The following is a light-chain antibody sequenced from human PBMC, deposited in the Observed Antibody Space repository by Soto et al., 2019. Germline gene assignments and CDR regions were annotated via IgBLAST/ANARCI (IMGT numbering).Light chain of an antibody. V-gene: IGLV2-11*01. J-gene: IGLJ2*01. CDR1: SSDIGAYDF. CDR2: DVT. CDR3: CSYTGSYSLV. Sequence: QSALTQPRSVSGSPGQSVTISCTGTSSDIGAYDFVSWHQHHPGKAPKVIIYDVTKRPSGVPDRFSGSKSGNTASLTISGLQAEDEAVYHCCSYTGSYSLVFGGGTKVTVL.